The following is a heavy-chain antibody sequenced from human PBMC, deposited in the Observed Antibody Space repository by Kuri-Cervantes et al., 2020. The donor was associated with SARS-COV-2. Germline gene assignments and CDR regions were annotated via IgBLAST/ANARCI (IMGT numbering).Heavy chain of an antibody. V-gene: IGHV1-2*02. CDR2: INPNSGGT. D-gene: IGHD2-2*01. CDR1: GYSFTSYG. Sequence: ASVKVSCKASGYSFTSYGISWVRQAPGQGLEWIGWINPNSGGTNYAQKFQGRVTMTRDTSISTAYMELSRLRSDDTAVYYCARGYCSSTSCYSFHWYYYYMDVWGKGTTVTVSS. J-gene: IGHJ6*03. CDR3: ARGYCSSTSCYSFHWYYYYMDV.